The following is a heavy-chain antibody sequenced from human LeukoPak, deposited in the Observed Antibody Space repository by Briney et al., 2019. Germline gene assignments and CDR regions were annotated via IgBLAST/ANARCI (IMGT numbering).Heavy chain of an antibody. CDR3: ARRVAVVAANYYYYGMDV. D-gene: IGHD2-15*01. Sequence: GESLKISCKGSGYSFTSYWISWVRQMPGKGLEWMGRIDPSDSYTNYSPSFQGHVTISAGKSISTAYLQWSSLKASDTAMYYCARRVAVVAANYYYYGMDVWGQGTTVTVSS. V-gene: IGHV5-10-1*01. J-gene: IGHJ6*02. CDR1: GYSFTSYW. CDR2: IDPSDSYT.